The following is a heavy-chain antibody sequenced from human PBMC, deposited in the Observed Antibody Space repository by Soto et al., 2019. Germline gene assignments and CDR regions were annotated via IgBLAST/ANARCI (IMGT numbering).Heavy chain of an antibody. Sequence: QVQLVESGGGLVKPGGSLRLSCAASEFTFSDYYMSWVRQAPGKGLEWVSYISGSGSTIYYADSVKGRFTISRDNAKNSLYLQMNGLGVEDTAVYYCARRVWATGNKNFDYWGQGTLVTVSS. V-gene: IGHV3-11*01. CDR1: EFTFSDYY. D-gene: IGHD3-9*01. J-gene: IGHJ4*02. CDR2: ISGSGSTI. CDR3: ARRVWATGNKNFDY.